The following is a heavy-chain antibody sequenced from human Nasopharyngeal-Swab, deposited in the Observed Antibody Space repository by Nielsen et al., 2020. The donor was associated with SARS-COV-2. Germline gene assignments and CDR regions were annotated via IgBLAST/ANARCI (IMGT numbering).Heavy chain of an antibody. Sequence: GESLKISCAASGFTFSDSAIHWVRQASGKGLEWVGRIRSKGNNYATAYAASVKGRFIIFRDDPTNTAYLQMNSLKTEDTAVYYCTRCGGGCYSGRDYWVQGTLVTVSS. J-gene: IGHJ4*02. CDR2: IRSKGNNYAT. V-gene: IGHV3-73*01. CDR1: GFTFSDSA. CDR3: TRCGGGCYSGRDY. D-gene: IGHD2-21*02.